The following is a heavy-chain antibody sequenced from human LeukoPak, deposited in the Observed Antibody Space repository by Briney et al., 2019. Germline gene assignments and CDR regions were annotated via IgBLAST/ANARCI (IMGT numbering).Heavy chain of an antibody. CDR2: IDSGGST. V-gene: IGHV3-66*01. J-gene: IGHJ6*02. D-gene: IGHD3-9*01. CDR1: GFTFSHYW. CDR3: ARVFTYYDILTGFYYYYGMDV. Sequence: GGSLRLSCEASGFTFSHYWMNWVRQAPGKGLEWVSVIDSGGSTYYADSVKGRFTISRDNSKNTLYLQVNSLRAEDTAVYYCARVFTYYDILTGFYYYYGMDVWGQGTTVTVSS.